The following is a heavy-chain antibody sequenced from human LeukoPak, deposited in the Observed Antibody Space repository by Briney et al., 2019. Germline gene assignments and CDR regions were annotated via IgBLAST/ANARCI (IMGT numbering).Heavy chain of an antibody. CDR3: ARDGGYFDY. CDR1: VGTFSSYA. V-gene: IGHV1-18*01. J-gene: IGHJ4*02. CDR2: ISPYNGNT. Sequence: ASVKVSCKASVGTFSSYAISWVRQAPGQGLEWMGWISPYNGNTNYAQRFQGRVTMTTDTSTSTAYMELRSLRFDDTAVYYCARDGGYFDYWGRGTLVTVSS.